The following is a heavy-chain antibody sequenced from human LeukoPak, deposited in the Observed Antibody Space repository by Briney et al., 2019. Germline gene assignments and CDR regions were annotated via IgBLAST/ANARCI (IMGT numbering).Heavy chain of an antibody. CDR2: LTPWGAEK. CDR1: GNSPPSVH. J-gene: IGHJ4*02. CDR3: ARGKALDS. V-gene: IGHV1-46*04. Sequence: PSVKVSCKAPGNSPPSVHMHWVRYAPPQGLEWLAILTPWGAEKSCAPNLRDRLALTRDTSTGAVYMEVGSLRSGDTAFYYCARGKALDSWGQGTLITDS.